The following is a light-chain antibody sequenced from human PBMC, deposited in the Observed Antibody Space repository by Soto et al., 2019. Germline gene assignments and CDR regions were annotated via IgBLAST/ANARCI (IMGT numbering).Light chain of an antibody. CDR2: GNT. CDR1: LSNIGSGYE. CDR3: QSYDSILHVV. Sequence: QSVLTQPPSVSGAPGQRVTISCTGGLSNIGSGYEVNWYQQLPGTAPKLLISGNTNRPSGVPDRCSGSRSGTSASLAITGLQAEDEADYFCQSYDSILHVVFGGGTKLTVL. J-gene: IGLJ2*01. V-gene: IGLV1-40*01.